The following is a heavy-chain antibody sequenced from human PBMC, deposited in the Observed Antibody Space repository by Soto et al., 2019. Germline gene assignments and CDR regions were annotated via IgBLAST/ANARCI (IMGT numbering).Heavy chain of an antibody. CDR2: IKQDGSEK. CDR3: ARDPVVAFSKVGAQVGFDY. CDR1: GFTFSSYG. D-gene: IGHD1-26*01. Sequence: EGSLRLSCAASGFTFSSYGMSWVRQAPGKGLEWVANIKQDGSEKYYVDSVKGRFTISRDNAKNSLYLQMNSLRAEDTAVYYCARDPVVAFSKVGAQVGFDYWGQGTLVTVSS. J-gene: IGHJ4*02. V-gene: IGHV3-7*05.